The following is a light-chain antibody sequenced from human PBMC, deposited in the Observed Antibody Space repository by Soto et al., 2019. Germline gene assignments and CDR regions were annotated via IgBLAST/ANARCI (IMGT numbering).Light chain of an antibody. Sequence: EIVMTQSPSTRSVSPGERATLSCRASQSVSSNLAWYQQKPGQAPRLLIYGASSRATGIPDRFSGSGSGTDFTLTISRLEPEDFAVYYCQQYGSSTWTFGQGTKVDIK. J-gene: IGKJ1*01. V-gene: IGKV3-20*01. CDR3: QQYGSSTWT. CDR1: QSVSSN. CDR2: GAS.